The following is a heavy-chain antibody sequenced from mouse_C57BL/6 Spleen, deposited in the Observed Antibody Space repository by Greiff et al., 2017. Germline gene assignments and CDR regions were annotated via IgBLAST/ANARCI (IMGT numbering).Heavy chain of an antibody. Sequence: EVQLQESGGGLVKPGGSLKLSCAASGFTFSDYGMHWVRQAPEKGLEWVAYISSGSSTINYADTVKGRFTNSRDNAKNTLFLHMTSLRSEDTAMYYCARKVRDYAMDYWGQGTSVTVSS. CDR3: ARKVRDYAMDY. V-gene: IGHV5-17*01. CDR1: GFTFSDYG. J-gene: IGHJ4*01. D-gene: IGHD2-13*01. CDR2: ISSGSSTI.